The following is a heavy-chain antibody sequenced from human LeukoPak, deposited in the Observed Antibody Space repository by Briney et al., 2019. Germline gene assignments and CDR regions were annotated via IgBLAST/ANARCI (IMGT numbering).Heavy chain of an antibody. J-gene: IGHJ4*02. D-gene: IGHD3-3*01. CDR3: AKESSYYDFWSGYFDY. CDR1: GFTFDDYA. Sequence: GGSLRLSCAASGFTFDDYAMHWVRQAPGKGLEWVSLIGGDGGSTYYADSVKGRFTISRANSKNSLYLQMNSLRTEDTALYYCAKESSYYDFWSGYFDYWGQGTLVTVSS. CDR2: IGGDGGST. V-gene: IGHV3-43*02.